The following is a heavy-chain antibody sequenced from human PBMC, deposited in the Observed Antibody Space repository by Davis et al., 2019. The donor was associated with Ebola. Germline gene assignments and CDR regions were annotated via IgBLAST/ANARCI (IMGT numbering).Heavy chain of an antibody. D-gene: IGHD4-11*01. V-gene: IGHV3-64*01. CDR3: ARSSNYGYYYGMDV. CDR2: ISSNGGST. Sequence: GESLKISCAASGFTFSSYAMSWVRQAPGKGLEWVSAISSNGGSTYYANSVKGRFTISRDNSKNTLYLQMGSLRAEDMAVYYCARSSNYGYYYGMDVWGQGTTVTVSS. J-gene: IGHJ6*02. CDR1: GFTFSSYA.